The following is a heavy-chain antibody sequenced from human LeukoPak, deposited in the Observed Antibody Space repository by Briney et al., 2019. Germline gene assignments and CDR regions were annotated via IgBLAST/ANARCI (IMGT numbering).Heavy chain of an antibody. V-gene: IGHV5-51*01. J-gene: IGHJ4*02. CDR1: GYTFTTYW. CDR2: IYPGDSDV. CDR3: VRRGGNSAVDF. D-gene: IGHD4-23*01. Sequence: GESLKISCKGSGYTFTTYWIAWVRQMPGKGLEWMGIIYPGDSDVRYSPSLRGQVTISVDKSISTAYLQWNSLKASDTAIYYCVRRGGNSAVDFWGQGTLVTVSS.